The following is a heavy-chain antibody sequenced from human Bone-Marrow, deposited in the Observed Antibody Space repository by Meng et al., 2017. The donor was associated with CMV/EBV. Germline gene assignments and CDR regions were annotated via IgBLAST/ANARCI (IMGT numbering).Heavy chain of an antibody. J-gene: IGHJ5*02. D-gene: IGHD2-2*01. V-gene: IGHV4-38-2*02. CDR1: GYSISSGYY. CDR3: ARDIVVVPAAFKNWFDP. Sequence: SETLSLTCTVSGYSISSGYYWGWIRQPPGKGLEWIGSIYHSGSTYYNPSLKSRVTISVDTSKNQFSLKLSSVTAADTAVYYCARDIVVVPAAFKNWFDPWGQGTLVTVSS. CDR2: IYHSGST.